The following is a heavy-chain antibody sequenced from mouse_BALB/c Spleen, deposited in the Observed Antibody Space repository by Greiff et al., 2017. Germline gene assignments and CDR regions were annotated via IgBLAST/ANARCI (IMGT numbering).Heavy chain of an antibody. D-gene: IGHD2-10*02. J-gene: IGHJ4*01. CDR1: GYTFTNYW. CDR2: IYPGGGYT. Sequence: QVQLKESGAELVRPGTSVKISCKASGYTFTNYWLGWVKQRPGHGLEWIGDIYPGGGYTNYNEKFKGKATLTADTSSSTAYMQLSSLTSEDSAVYFCARWGYGNYDAMDYWGQGTSVTVSS. V-gene: IGHV1-63*02. CDR3: ARWGYGNYDAMDY.